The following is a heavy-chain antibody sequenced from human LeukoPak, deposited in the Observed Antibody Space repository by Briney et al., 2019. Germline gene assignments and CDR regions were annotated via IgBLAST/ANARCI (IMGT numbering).Heavy chain of an antibody. D-gene: IGHD6-19*01. V-gene: IGHV4-39*07. CDR2: IYYSGST. CDR1: GGSISSYY. CDR3: AREWGRAVAGSLNFDY. Sequence: PSETLSLTCTVSGGSISSYYWSWIRQPPGKGLEWIGSIYYSGSTYYNPSLKSRVTISVDTSKNQFSLKLSSVTAADTAVYYCAREWGRAVAGSLNFDYWGQGTLVTVSS. J-gene: IGHJ4*02.